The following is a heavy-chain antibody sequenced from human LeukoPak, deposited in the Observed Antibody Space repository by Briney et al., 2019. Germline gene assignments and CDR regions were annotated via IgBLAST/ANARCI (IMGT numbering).Heavy chain of an antibody. CDR3: ARAFNGYYFDF. CDR2: INPSSGGA. Sequence: GASVKVSCKASGYTFTDYYIHWVRQAPGQGLEWMGWINPSSGGANYAQKSQGRVTMTRGTSTSTAFMELSSLRSDDTAVYYCARAFNGYYFDFWGQGTQVTVSS. J-gene: IGHJ4*02. CDR1: GYTFTDYY. V-gene: IGHV1-2*02.